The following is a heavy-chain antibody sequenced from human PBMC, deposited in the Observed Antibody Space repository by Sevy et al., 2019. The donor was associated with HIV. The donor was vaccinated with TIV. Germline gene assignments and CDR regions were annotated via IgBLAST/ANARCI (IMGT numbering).Heavy chain of an antibody. CDR1: GFSFSSYW. CDR3: AGVGSAPKEDSGYEDALDI. Sequence: GGSLRLSCAASGFSFSSYWMRWVRQAPGKGLEWVANIKQDGSEKYCVDSVKGRFTISRDDAKNTLYLQMNSLRVEDTAVYYCAGVGSAPKEDSGYEDALDIWGQGTMVTVSS. V-gene: IGHV3-7*01. J-gene: IGHJ3*02. D-gene: IGHD5-12*01. CDR2: IKQDGSEK.